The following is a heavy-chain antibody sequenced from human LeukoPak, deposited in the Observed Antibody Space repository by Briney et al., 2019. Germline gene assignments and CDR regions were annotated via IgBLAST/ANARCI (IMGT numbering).Heavy chain of an antibody. V-gene: IGHV4-59*01. CDR1: GGSISSYY. CDR2: IYYSGST. Sequence: PSETLSLTCTVSGGSISSYYWSWIRQPPGKGLEWIGYIYYSGSTNYNPSLKSRVTISVDTSKNQFSLKLSSVTAADTAVYYCARERRVGDFDYWGQGTLSPSPQ. J-gene: IGHJ4*02. D-gene: IGHD2-15*01. CDR3: ARERRVGDFDY.